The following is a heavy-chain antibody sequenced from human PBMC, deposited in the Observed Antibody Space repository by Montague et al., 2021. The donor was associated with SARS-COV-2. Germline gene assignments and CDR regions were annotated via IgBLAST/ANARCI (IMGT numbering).Heavy chain of an antibody. D-gene: IGHD3-10*01. CDR3: ARPGDGVVPSPILGVGPYYSYYYMDV. V-gene: IGHV4-34*01. Sequence: SETLSLTCAVYGGSFSGYYWNWIRQPPGKGLEWIGEINHSGSANYNPSPKRRVTISVDMSKNQSSLKLTSVAAADTAVYYCARPGDGVVPSPILGVGPYYSYYYMDVWGKGTTVTVSS. CDR1: GGSFSGYY. CDR2: INHSGSA. J-gene: IGHJ6*03.